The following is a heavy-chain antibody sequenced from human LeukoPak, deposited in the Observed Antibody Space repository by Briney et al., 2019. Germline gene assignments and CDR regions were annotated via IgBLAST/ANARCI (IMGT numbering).Heavy chain of an antibody. V-gene: IGHV1-69*04. J-gene: IGHJ5*02. CDR1: GGTFSSYT. Sequence: SVKVSCKASGGTFSSYTISWVRQAPGQGLEWMGRTIPILGIANYAQKFQGRVTITADKSTSTAYMELSSLRSEDTAVYYCAREGDSSGLYNWFDPWGQGTLVTVSS. CDR3: AREGDSSGLYNWFDP. CDR2: TIPILGIA. D-gene: IGHD3-22*01.